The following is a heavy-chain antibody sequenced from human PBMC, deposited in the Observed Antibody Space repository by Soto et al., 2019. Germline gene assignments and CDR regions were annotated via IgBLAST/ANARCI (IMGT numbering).Heavy chain of an antibody. J-gene: IGHJ3*02. V-gene: IGHV1-8*01. CDR3: IRGAFDI. CDR2: MNPNSGNT. Sequence: ASVKGSRKASGYTFTSYDINWVRQATGQGLEWMGWMNPNSGNTGYAQKFQGRVTMTRNTSISTAYMELSSLRSEDTAVYYCIRGAFDIWGQGTMVTVSS. D-gene: IGHD3-10*01. CDR1: GYTFTSYD.